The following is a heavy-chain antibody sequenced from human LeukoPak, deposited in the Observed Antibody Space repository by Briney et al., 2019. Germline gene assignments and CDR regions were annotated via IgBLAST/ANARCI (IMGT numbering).Heavy chain of an antibody. CDR3: AKNPGITLFSGDAFDI. CDR2: ISGSGDNT. J-gene: IGHJ3*02. V-gene: IGHV3-23*01. CDR1: GFTFSSYG. Sequence: PGGSLRLSCAASGFTFSSYGMSWVRQAPGKGLEWVSAISGSGDNTYYTDSVQGRFTISRDNSKNTLYLQMNSLRAEDTAVYYCAKNPGITLFSGDAFDIWGQGTVVTVSS. D-gene: IGHD1-7*01.